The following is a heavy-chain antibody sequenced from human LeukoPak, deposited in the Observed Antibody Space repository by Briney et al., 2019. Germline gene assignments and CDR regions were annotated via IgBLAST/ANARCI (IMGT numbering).Heavy chain of an antibody. CDR3: ARLEVAGNFDY. D-gene: IGHD6-19*01. J-gene: IGHJ4*02. V-gene: IGHV4-39*01. Sequence: SETLSLTCTVSGGSISSSSYYWGWIRQPPGKGLEWIGSIYYSGSTYYNPSLKSRVTISVDTPKNQFSLKLSSVTAADTALYYCARLEVAGNFDYWGQGTLVTLSS. CDR1: GGSISSSSYY. CDR2: IYYSGST.